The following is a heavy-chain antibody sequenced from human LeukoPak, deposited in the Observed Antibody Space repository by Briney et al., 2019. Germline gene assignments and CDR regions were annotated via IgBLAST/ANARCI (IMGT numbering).Heavy chain of an antibody. J-gene: IGHJ4*02. D-gene: IGHD3-16*01. V-gene: IGHV3-7*01. Sequence: GGSLRLSCAASGFSICNYWMHWVRQAPGKGLEWVANINEDGRQRFYVDSVKGRFTISRDNAKDSLYLQMNSLRLDDTAVYNFTRGEDRTFPDWGVGTLVTVSS. CDR1: GFSICNYW. CDR2: INEDGRQR. CDR3: TRGEDRTFPD.